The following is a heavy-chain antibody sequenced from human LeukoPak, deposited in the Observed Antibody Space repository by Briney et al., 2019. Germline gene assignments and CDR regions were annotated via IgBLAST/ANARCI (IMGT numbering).Heavy chain of an antibody. Sequence: GGSLRLSCAASGFTFSSFPMGWVRQAPGKGLEWVAVIWYDGSNKYYADSVKGRFTISRDNSKNTLYLQMNSLRAEDTAVYYCARELVIKSIAAARSRYFDYWGQGTLVTVSS. CDR1: GFTFSSFP. V-gene: IGHV3-33*08. D-gene: IGHD6-13*01. CDR2: IWYDGSNK. CDR3: ARELVIKSIAAARSRYFDY. J-gene: IGHJ4*02.